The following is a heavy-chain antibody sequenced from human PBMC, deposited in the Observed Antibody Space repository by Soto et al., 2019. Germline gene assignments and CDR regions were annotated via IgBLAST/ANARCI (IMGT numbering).Heavy chain of an antibody. J-gene: IGHJ3*02. CDR2: ISSSSSYI. CDR1: GFTFSSYS. V-gene: IGHV3-21*01. D-gene: IGHD2-21*02. CDR3: ARGAYCGGDCFPPNAFDI. Sequence: GGSLRLSCAASGFTFSSYSMNWVRQAPGKGLEWVSSISSSSSYIYYADSVKGRFTISRDNAKNSLYLQMNSLRAEDTAVYYWARGAYCGGDCFPPNAFDIWGQGTMVTVSS.